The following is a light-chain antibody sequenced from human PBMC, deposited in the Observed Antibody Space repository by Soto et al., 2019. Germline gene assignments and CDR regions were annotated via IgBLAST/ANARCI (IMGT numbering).Light chain of an antibody. J-gene: IGKJ2*01. CDR1: KGIDSG. CDR2: AAS. V-gene: IGKV1D-16*01. CDR3: QQYKSYPRT. Sequence: DIQMTQSPSSLSASVGDRVTITCRASKGIDSGLGWYQQKPEKALKSLIYAASSLQSGVPSRFSGSGSGTDFTLAISSLQPEDFATYYCQQYKSYPRTFGQGTKLEI.